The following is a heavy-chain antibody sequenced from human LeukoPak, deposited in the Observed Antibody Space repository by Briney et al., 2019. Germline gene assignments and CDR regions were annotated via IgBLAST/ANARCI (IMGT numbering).Heavy chain of an antibody. D-gene: IGHD5-12*01. CDR3: VRHDGRGGATMGAFDS. V-gene: IGHV4-39*01. J-gene: IGHJ5*01. Sequence: PSETLSLTCTISAASIRSSSHHWGWIGQSPGKGLEWIGNIYYGQTIYYNPSLNSRVTISVVTSKDQFTLQLNSVTAADTAVYYCVRHDGRGGATMGAFDSWGQGSLVIVSP. CDR1: AASIRSSSHH. CDR2: IYYGQTI.